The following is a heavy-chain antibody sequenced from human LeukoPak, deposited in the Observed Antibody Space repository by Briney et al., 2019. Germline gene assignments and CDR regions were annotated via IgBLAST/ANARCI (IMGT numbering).Heavy chain of an antibody. J-gene: IGHJ2*01. CDR3: ASSYGDYDWYFDL. CDR1: GGSISSGGYS. CDR2: IYHSGST. Sequence: SQTLSLTCAVSGGSISSGGYSWSWIRQPPGKGLEWIGYIYHSGSTYYNPSLKSRVTISVDRSKNQFSLKLSSVTAADTAVYYCASSYGDYDWYFDLWGCGTLVTVSS. V-gene: IGHV4-30-2*01. D-gene: IGHD4-17*01.